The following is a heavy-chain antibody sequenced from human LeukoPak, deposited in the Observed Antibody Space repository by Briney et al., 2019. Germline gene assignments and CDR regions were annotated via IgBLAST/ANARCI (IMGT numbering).Heavy chain of an antibody. CDR1: GYTFTSYD. D-gene: IGHD6-25*01. J-gene: IGHJ4*02. Sequence: ASVKVSCKASGYTFTSYDINWVRQAPGQGLEWMGWINTQTGNPTYAQGFTGRFVFSLDTSVSTAYLQISSLKAEDTAVYYCARSFPSSDFDYWGQGTLVTVSS. V-gene: IGHV7-4-1*02. CDR2: INTQTGNP. CDR3: ARSFPSSDFDY.